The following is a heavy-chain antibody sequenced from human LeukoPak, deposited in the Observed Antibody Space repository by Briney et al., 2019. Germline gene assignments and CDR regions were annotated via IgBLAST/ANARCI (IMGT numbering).Heavy chain of an antibody. J-gene: IGHJ4*02. CDR1: GFTFSSYA. CDR3: AREYSSSWYPCFDY. V-gene: IGHV3-64*01. Sequence: GGSLRLSCAASGFTFSSYAMHWVRQAPGRGLEYVSGISRNGDSTYYATSVKGRFTISRDNSKNTLYLQMGSLRAEDMAVYYCAREYSSSWYPCFDYWGQGTLVTVSS. CDR2: ISRNGDST. D-gene: IGHD6-13*01.